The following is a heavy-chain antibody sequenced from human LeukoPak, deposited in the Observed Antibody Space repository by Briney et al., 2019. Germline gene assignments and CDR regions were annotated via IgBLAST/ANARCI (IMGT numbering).Heavy chain of an antibody. J-gene: IGHJ4*02. V-gene: IGHV3-21*01. CDR1: GFTFSSYS. CDR2: ISSSSSYI. CDR3: ARDAPDGTGTKLFDY. Sequence: PGGSLRLSCAASGFTFSSYSMNWVRQAPGKGLEWVSSISSSSSYIYYADSVKGRFTISRDNAKNSLYLQMNSLRAEDTAVYYCARDAPDGTGTKLFDYWGQGTLVTVSS. D-gene: IGHD1-7*01.